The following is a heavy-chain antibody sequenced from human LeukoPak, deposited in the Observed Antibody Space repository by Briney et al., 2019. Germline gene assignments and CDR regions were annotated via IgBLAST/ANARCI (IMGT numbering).Heavy chain of an antibody. CDR2: ISYDGSNK. D-gene: IGHD5-18*01. V-gene: IGHV3-30-3*01. Sequence: PGRSLRLSCAASGFTFSSYAMHWVRQAPGKGLEWVAVISYDGSNKYYADSVKGRFTISRDNSKNTLYLQMNSLRAEDTAVYYCARDSVGYSYGSDYWGQGTLVTVSS. CDR1: GFTFSSYA. CDR3: ARDSVGYSYGSDY. J-gene: IGHJ4*02.